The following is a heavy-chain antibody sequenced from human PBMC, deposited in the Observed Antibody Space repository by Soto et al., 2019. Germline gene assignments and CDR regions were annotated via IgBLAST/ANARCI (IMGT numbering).Heavy chain of an antibody. Sequence: SETLSLTCTVSGGSISSYYWSWIRQPPGKGLEWIGYIYYSGSTNYNPSLKSRVTISVDTSKNQFSLKLSSVTAADTAVYYCARVGSLREFDYWGQGTLVTVSS. CDR3: ARVGSLREFDY. CDR2: IYYSGST. CDR1: GGSISSYY. J-gene: IGHJ4*02. V-gene: IGHV4-59*01. D-gene: IGHD5-12*01.